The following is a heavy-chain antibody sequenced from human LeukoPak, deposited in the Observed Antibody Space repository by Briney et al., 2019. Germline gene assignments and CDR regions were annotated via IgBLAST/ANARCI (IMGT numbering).Heavy chain of an antibody. Sequence: SETLSLTCAGYGVSFSGYYWSWIRQPPGKGLEGIGEINHSGITNYNPSLKSRVTISVDTTKNQFSLKLSSVTAADTAVYYCAHLMVRGDFYYYYGMDVWGQGTTVTVSS. CDR2: INHSGIT. CDR3: AHLMVRGDFYYYYGMDV. D-gene: IGHD3-10*01. V-gene: IGHV4-34*01. J-gene: IGHJ6*02. CDR1: GVSFSGYY.